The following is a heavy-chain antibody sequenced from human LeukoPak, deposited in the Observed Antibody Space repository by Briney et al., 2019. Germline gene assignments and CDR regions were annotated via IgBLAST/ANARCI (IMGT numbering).Heavy chain of an antibody. D-gene: IGHD4-17*01. J-gene: IGHJ4*02. CDR2: IWYDGSNK. CDR3: ARDLGYGDYEDRFDY. Sequence: GGSLRLSCAASGFTFSSYGMHWVRQAPGKGLEWVAAIWYDGSNKYYADSVKGRFTISRDNSKNTLYLQMNSLRAEDTAVYYCARDLGYGDYEDRFDYWGQGTLVTVSS. V-gene: IGHV3-33*01. CDR1: GFTFSSYG.